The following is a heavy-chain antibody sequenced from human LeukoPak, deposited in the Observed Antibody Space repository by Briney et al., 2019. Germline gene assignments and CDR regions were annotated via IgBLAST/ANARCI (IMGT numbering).Heavy chain of an antibody. CDR2: ISNSGRTI. J-gene: IGHJ4*02. CDR3: ARKTSGSYGYFDY. CDR1: GFTFSSYS. V-gene: IGHV3-48*01. D-gene: IGHD1-26*01. Sequence: PGGSLRLSCAASGFTFSSYSMNWVRQAPGKGLEWVSYISNSGRTIYYADSVKGRFTISRDIAKNSLYLQMNSLRAEDTAVYYCARKTSGSYGYFDYWGQGTLVTVSS.